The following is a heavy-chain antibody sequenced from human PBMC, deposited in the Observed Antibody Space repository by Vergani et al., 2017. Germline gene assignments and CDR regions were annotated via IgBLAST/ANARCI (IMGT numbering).Heavy chain of an antibody. CDR2: IYYSGST. J-gene: IGHJ2*01. V-gene: IGHV4-39*07. Sequence: QLQLQESGPGLVKPSETLSLTCTVSGGSISSSIYYWGWIRQPPGKGLEWIGSIYYSGSTYYNPSLKSRVTISVDTSKNQFSLKLSSVTAADTAVYYCARDSYGGDWYFDLWGRGTLVTVSS. CDR1: GGSISSSIYY. D-gene: IGHD4-23*01. CDR3: ARDSYGGDWYFDL.